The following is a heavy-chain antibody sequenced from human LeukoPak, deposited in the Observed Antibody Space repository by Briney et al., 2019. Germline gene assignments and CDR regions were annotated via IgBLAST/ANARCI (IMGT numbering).Heavy chain of an antibody. CDR2: ISADGGST. J-gene: IGHJ4*02. CDR1: GLNFDDSA. Sequence: GGSLRLSCVASGLNFDDSAMHWVRQAPGKGLEWVSLISADGGSTFSADSVEGRFSISRDNSKNSLYLQMNSLRSEDTAMYYCAKESGKFDYWGQGTLVAVSS. CDR3: AKESGKFDY. V-gene: IGHV3-43*02.